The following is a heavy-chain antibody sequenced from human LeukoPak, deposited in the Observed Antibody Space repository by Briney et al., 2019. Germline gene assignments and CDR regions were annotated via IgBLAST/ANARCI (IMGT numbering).Heavy chain of an antibody. Sequence: GGSLRLSCAASGFTFSSYWMHWVRQAPGKGLVWVSRINSDGSSTSYADSVKGRFTISRDNAKNTLYLQMSSLRAEDTAVYYCARVMGRRNAFDIWGQGTMVTVSS. V-gene: IGHV3-74*01. CDR3: ARVMGRRNAFDI. CDR1: GFTFSSYW. J-gene: IGHJ3*02. D-gene: IGHD5-24*01. CDR2: INSDGSST.